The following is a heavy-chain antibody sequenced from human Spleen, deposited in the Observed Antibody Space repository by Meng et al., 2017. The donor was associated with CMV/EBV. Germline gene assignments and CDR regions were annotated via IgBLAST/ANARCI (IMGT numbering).Heavy chain of an antibody. D-gene: IGHD6-13*01. CDR1: GFTFNNYA. Sequence: GGSLRLSCAASGFTFNNYAMTWVRQAPGKGLEWVSTISGTGGSTYYTDSVKGRFTVSRDDSTNTLYLQMNSLRVEDTAVFYCARGDSSSTWLVFDYWGLGTLVTVSS. J-gene: IGHJ4*02. V-gene: IGHV3-23*01. CDR3: ARGDSSSTWLVFDY. CDR2: ISGTGGST.